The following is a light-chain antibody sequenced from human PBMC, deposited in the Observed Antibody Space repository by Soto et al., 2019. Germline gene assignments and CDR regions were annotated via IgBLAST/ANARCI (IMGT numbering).Light chain of an antibody. CDR1: QSISCW. CDR3: QQYNSYSNT. J-gene: IGKJ1*01. V-gene: IGKV1-5*01. CDR2: DAS. Sequence: DIKVNQSPAGVSASEGDRITITCLAGQSISCWLSWYQQTPGKAPKLLLFDASSLESGVPSRFSGSGSGTEFTLTITSLQPDDFATYYCQQYNSYSNTFAQGTKVDI.